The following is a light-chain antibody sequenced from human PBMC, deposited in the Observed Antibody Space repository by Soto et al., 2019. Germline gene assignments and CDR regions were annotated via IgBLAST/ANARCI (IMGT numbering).Light chain of an antibody. V-gene: IGKV3-15*01. CDR2: GAS. CDR1: QSVSSN. CDR3: QQYNNWPRT. Sequence: EIVMTQSPATLSVSAGERATLPCRASQSVSSNLAWYQQKPGQAPRPLSYGASTRATGIPARFSGSGSGTEFTLTISSLQSEDFAVYYCQQYNNWPRTFGQGTKVDI. J-gene: IGKJ1*01.